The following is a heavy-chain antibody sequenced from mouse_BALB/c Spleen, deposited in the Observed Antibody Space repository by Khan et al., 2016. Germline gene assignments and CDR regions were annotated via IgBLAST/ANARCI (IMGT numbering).Heavy chain of an antibody. V-gene: IGHV1S29*02. Sequence: EVQLQESGPELVKPGASVKISCKASGYTFTDYNMHWVKQSHGQSLEWIGYIYPYNGDSVCNQKFKSKATLTVDNSSSTAYMELRSLTSEDSAVYYCARSVGWLFDYWGQGTTLTVSS. D-gene: IGHD2-3*01. CDR2: IYPYNGDS. CDR1: GYTFTDYN. J-gene: IGHJ2*01. CDR3: ARSVGWLFDY.